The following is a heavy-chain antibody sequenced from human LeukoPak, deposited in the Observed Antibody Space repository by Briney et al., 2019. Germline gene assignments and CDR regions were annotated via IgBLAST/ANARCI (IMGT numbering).Heavy chain of an antibody. CDR2: IYYSGST. V-gene: IGHV4-59*01. Sequence: SETLSLTCTVSGGSISSYYWSWIRQPRGKGLEWIGYIYYSGSTNYNPSLKSRVTISVDTSKNQFSLKLSSVTAADTAVYYCARGGSSWTLFDYWGQGTLVTVSS. CDR3: ARGGSSWTLFDY. J-gene: IGHJ4*02. D-gene: IGHD6-13*01. CDR1: GGSISSYY.